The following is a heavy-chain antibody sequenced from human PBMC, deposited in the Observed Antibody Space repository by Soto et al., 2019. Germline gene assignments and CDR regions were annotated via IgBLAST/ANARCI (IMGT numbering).Heavy chain of an antibody. J-gene: IGHJ4*02. CDR3: ARGDYSDSSGLNY. D-gene: IGHD3-22*01. CDR1: GFTFRNYG. V-gene: IGHV3-33*01. Sequence: GGSLSLSCGASGFTFRNYGLHWVRQAPGQGLEWVVVLLYDGSRKYYADSVKGRSIISRDNSKNTLYLQINSLRADDTAVYYCARGDYSDSSGLNYWGQGP. CDR2: LLYDGSRK.